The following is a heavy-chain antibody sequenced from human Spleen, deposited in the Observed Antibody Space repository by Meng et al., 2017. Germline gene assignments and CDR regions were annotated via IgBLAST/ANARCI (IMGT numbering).Heavy chain of an antibody. D-gene: IGHD3-3*01. CDR3: VYFWSGYFT. V-gene: IGHV4-39*07. CDR2: MYYSGNI. J-gene: IGHJ5*02. Sequence: QLQLQESGPGLVRPSETLSLICTVSCDSISSSNYYWGWIRQPPGKGLEWIGSMYYSGNIYYNPSLKSRVTISVDTSKNQISLRLTSVIAADTAVYYCVYFWSGYFTSGQGTLVTVSS. CDR1: CDSISSSNYY.